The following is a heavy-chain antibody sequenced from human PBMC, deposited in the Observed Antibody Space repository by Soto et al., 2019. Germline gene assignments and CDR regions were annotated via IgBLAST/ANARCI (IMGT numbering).Heavy chain of an antibody. V-gene: IGHV3-30-3*01. Sequence: PGGSLRLSCAASGFTFSSYAMHWVRQAPGKGLEWVAVISYDGSNKYYADSVKGRFTISRDNSKNTLYLQMNSLRAEDTAVYYCARGGFWSGSMVYWGQGTLVTVSS. CDR1: GFTFSSYA. J-gene: IGHJ4*02. CDR2: ISYDGSNK. D-gene: IGHD3-3*01. CDR3: ARGGFWSGSMVY.